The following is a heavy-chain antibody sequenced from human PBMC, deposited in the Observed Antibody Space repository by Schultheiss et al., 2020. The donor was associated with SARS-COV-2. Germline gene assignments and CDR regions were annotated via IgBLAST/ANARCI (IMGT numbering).Heavy chain of an antibody. Sequence: SETLSLTCTVSDYSISSGYYWGWIRQPPGKGLEWIGSIYHSGSTYYNPSLKSRVTISVDTSKNQFSLKLSSVTAADTAVYYCASNPRGYCSSTSCHPDWYFDLWGRGTLVTVSS. CDR1: DYSISSGYY. CDR2: IYHSGST. CDR3: ASNPRGYCSSTSCHPDWYFDL. V-gene: IGHV4-38-2*02. D-gene: IGHD2-2*01. J-gene: IGHJ2*01.